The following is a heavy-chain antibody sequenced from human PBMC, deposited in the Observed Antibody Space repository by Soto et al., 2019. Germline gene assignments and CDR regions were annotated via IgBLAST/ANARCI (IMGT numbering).Heavy chain of an antibody. CDR3: TTGSVEGY. CDR1: GFSISSAC. D-gene: IGHD3-3*01. J-gene: IGHJ4*02. Sequence: EVQLVESGGGLVKPGGSLRLSCTASGFSISSACMNWVRQAPGKGLEWVGRIKTKTHGETTDYPAPVKGRFTISRDDSKNTLYLQMNSLKMEDTAVYYCTTGSVEGYWGQGTMVTVSS. CDR2: IKTKTHGETT. V-gene: IGHV3-15*07.